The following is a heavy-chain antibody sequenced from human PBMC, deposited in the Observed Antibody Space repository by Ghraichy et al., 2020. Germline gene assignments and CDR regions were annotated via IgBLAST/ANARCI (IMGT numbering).Heavy chain of an antibody. CDR2: IYYSGST. CDR1: GGSISSYY. CDR3: ARGSQYSSGWYPHFDY. V-gene: IGHV4-59*01. D-gene: IGHD6-19*01. J-gene: IGHJ4*02. Sequence: SETLSLTCTVSGGSISSYYWSWIRQPPGKGLEWIGYIYYSGSTNYNPSLKSRVTISVDTSKNQFSLKLSSVTAADTAVYYCARGSQYSSGWYPHFDYWGQGTLVTVSS.